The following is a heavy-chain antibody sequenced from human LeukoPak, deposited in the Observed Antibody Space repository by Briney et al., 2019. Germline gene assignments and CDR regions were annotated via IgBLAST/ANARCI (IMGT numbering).Heavy chain of an antibody. CDR1: GYTFTGYY. Sequence: ASVKVSCKASGYTFTGYYMHWVRQAPGQGLEWMGWINPNSGGTNYAQKFQGRVTMTRDTSISTAYMELSRLRSDDTAVYYCARGGRRYCSGGSCYSDYYYYYMDVWGKGTTVTISS. D-gene: IGHD2-15*01. J-gene: IGHJ6*03. CDR2: INPNSGGT. CDR3: ARGGRRYCSGGSCYSDYYYYYMDV. V-gene: IGHV1-2*02.